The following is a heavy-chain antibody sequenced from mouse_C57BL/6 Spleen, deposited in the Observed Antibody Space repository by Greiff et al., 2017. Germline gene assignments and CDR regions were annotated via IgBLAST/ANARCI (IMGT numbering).Heavy chain of an antibody. D-gene: IGHD1-1*01. J-gene: IGHJ4*01. CDR1: GFSLTSYA. Sequence: VQLVESGPGLVAPSQSLSITCTVSGFSLTSYAISWVRQPPGKGLEWLGVIWTGGGTNYNSALNSRLSISKDNSKSQVFLKMNSLQTDDTARYYCARTFIPYYYAMDYWGQGTSVTVSS. V-gene: IGHV2-9-1*01. CDR2: IWTGGGT. CDR3: ARTFIPYYYAMDY.